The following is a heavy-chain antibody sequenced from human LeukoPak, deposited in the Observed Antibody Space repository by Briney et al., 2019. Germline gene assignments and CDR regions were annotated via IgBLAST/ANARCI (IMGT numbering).Heavy chain of an antibody. J-gene: IGHJ4*02. Sequence: GGSLRLSCAASGFTFSSYWMSWVRQAPGKGLEWVANIKQDGSEKYYVDSVKGRFTISRDNAENSLYLQMNSLRAEDTAVYYCARLVRGYYFDYWGQGTLVTVSS. V-gene: IGHV3-7*03. D-gene: IGHD3-10*01. CDR1: GFTFSSYW. CDR3: ARLVRGYYFDY. CDR2: IKQDGSEK.